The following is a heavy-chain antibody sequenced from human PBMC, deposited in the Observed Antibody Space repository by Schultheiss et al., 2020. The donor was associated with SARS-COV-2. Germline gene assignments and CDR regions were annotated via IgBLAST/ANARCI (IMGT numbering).Heavy chain of an antibody. CDR2: IYHSGST. Sequence: SETLSLTCAVSGYSISSGYYWGWIRQPPGKGLEWIGSIYHSGSTYYNPSLKSRVTISVDTSKNQFSLKLSSVTAADTAVYYCARDRTYSSSWNYYYGMDVWGQGTTVTVSS. CDR3: ARDRTYSSSWNYYYGMDV. V-gene: IGHV4-38-2*02. CDR1: GYSISSGYY. D-gene: IGHD6-13*01. J-gene: IGHJ6*02.